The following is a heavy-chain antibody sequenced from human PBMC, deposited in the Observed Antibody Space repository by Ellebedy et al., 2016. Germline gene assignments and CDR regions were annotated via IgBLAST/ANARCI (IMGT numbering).Heavy chain of an antibody. CDR2: IYWDDDK. Sequence: SGPTLVXPTQTLTLTCTFSGFSLSTSGVGVGWIRQPPGKALEWLALIYWDDDKRYSPFLKSRLTITKDTSKNQVVVTMTNMDPVDTGTFYCAHSPPGYSSSCWVYWGQGTLVTVSS. CDR1: GFSLSTSGVG. D-gene: IGHD6-13*01. V-gene: IGHV2-5*02. CDR3: AHSPPGYSSSCWVY. J-gene: IGHJ4*02.